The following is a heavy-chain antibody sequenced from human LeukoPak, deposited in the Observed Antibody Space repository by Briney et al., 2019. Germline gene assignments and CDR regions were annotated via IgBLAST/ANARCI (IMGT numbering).Heavy chain of an antibody. J-gene: IGHJ4*02. CDR3: AKVRSDY. CDR1: GFTCSSYG. CDR2: ISYDGSNK. Sequence: GRSLRLSCAASGFTCSSYGMHWVRQDPGKGLEWVAVISYDGSNKYYADSVKGRFTISRDNSKNTLYLQMNSLRAEDTAVYYCAKVRSDYWGQGTLVTVSS. V-gene: IGHV3-30*18.